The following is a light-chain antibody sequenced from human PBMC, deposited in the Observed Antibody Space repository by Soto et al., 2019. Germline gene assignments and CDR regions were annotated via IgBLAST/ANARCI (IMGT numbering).Light chain of an antibody. CDR3: QQYGSSPFT. J-gene: IGKJ3*01. CDR1: QSVSSSY. V-gene: IGKV3-20*01. Sequence: EMVLTQSPGTLSLSPGERATLSCRASQSVSSSYLAWYQQKPGQAPRLIIYGASSRATGIPDRFSGSGSGTDFTLTISRLEPEDFAVYYCQQYGSSPFTFGPGTKVYIK. CDR2: GAS.